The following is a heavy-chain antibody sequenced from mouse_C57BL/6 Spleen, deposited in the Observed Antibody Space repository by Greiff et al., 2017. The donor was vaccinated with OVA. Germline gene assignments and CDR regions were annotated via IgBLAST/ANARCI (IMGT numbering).Heavy chain of an antibody. CDR3: ARRKSYGHDGWFAY. Sequence: QVQLKESGAELVKPGASVKMSCKASGYTFTTYPIEWMKQNHGKSLEWIGNFHPYNDDTKYNEKFKGKATLTVEKSSSTVYLELSRLTSDDSAVYYCARRKSYGHDGWFAYWGQGTLVTVSA. CDR1: GYTFTTYP. D-gene: IGHD2-2*01. J-gene: IGHJ3*01. V-gene: IGHV1-47*01. CDR2: FHPYNDDT.